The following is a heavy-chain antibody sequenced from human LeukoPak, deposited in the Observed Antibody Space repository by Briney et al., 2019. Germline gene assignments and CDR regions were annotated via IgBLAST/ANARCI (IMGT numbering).Heavy chain of an antibody. CDR2: IYSIGST. J-gene: IGHJ4*02. D-gene: IGHD3-22*01. CDR1: GGSLSSYY. CDR3: ARSYYYDSSGVDY. V-gene: IGHV4-59*01. Sequence: SETLSLTCIVSGGSLSSYYWSWIRQPPGKGLEWIGYIYSIGSTNYNPSLKSRVTISVDTSKNQFSLKLSSVTAADTAVYYCARSYYYDSSGVDYWGQGTLVTVSS.